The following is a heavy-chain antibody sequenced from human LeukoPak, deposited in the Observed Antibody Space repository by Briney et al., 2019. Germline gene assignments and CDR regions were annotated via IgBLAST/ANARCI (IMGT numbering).Heavy chain of an antibody. CDR2: ISYDGSNK. D-gene: IGHD3-22*01. J-gene: IGHJ3*02. Sequence: GRSLRLSCAASGFTFSSYAMHWVRQAPGKGLEWVAVISYDGSNKYYPDSVKGRFTISRDNSKNTLYLQMNSLRAEDTAVYYCAKDSGYYDSSGYQDAFDIWGQGTMVTVSS. CDR1: GFTFSSYA. V-gene: IGHV3-30-3*01. CDR3: AKDSGYYDSSGYQDAFDI.